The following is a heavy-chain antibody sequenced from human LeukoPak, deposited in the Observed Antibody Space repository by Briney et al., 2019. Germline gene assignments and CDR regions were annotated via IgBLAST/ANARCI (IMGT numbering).Heavy chain of an antibody. D-gene: IGHD3-3*01. J-gene: IGHJ5*02. Sequence: SSQTLSLTCTVSGGSISSGGYYWSWIRQPPGKGLEWIGYIYHSGSTNYNPSLKSRVTISVDTSKNQFSLKLSSVTAADTAVYYCARQIESRRFLEWLPSYNWFDPWGQGILVTVSS. CDR3: ARQIESRRFLEWLPSYNWFDP. CDR1: GGSISSGGYY. V-gene: IGHV4-30-2*01. CDR2: IYHSGST.